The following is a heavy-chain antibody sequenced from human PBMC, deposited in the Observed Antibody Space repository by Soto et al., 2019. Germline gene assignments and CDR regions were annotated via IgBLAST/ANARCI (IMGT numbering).Heavy chain of an antibody. CDR2: IKQDGSEK. J-gene: IGHJ6*02. CDR3: AREDIVVVPAATTYYYYGMDV. V-gene: IGHV3-7*03. Sequence: PGGSLRLSCAASGFTFSSYWMSWVRRAPGKGLEWVANIKQDGSEKYYVDSVKGRFTISRDNAKNSLYLQMNSLRAEDTAVYYCAREDIVVVPAATTYYYYGMDVWGQGTTVTVSS. D-gene: IGHD2-2*01. CDR1: GFTFSSYW.